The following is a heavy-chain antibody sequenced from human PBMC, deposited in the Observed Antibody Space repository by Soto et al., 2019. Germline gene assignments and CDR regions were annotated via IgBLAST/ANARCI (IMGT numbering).Heavy chain of an antibody. D-gene: IGHD6-13*01. V-gene: IGHV1-46*01. CDR1: GYTFTTYY. CDR2: INPSGRST. J-gene: IGHJ6*02. Sequence: PSVKVSCKASGYTFTTYYMHWVRQAPGQGLEWMGVINPSGRSTTYAQKFQGRVTVTRDTSTSTVYMELSSLRSENMAVYYCARTDSSYDMDVWGQGTTVTVSS. CDR3: ARTDSSYDMDV.